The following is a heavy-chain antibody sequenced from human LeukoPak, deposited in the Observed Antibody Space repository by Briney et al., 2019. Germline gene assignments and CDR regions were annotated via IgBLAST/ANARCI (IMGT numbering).Heavy chain of an antibody. D-gene: IGHD3-22*01. CDR1: GFTVSSNY. CDR2: IYSGGST. V-gene: IGHV3-53*01. J-gene: IGHJ4*02. CDR3: AKHSGYYYGVTYFDY. Sequence: PGGSLRLSCAASGFTVSSNYMSWVRQAPGKGLEWVSVIYSGGSTYYADSVKGRFTISRDNSKNTLYLQMNSLRAEDTAVYYCAKHSGYYYGVTYFDYWGQGTLVTVSS.